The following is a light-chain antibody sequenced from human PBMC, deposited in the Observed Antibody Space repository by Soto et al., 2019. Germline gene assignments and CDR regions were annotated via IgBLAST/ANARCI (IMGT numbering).Light chain of an antibody. V-gene: IGKV1-17*01. CDR1: QAIRND. CDR3: LQHETYPRT. J-gene: IGKJ1*01. Sequence: DIQMTQSPSTLSASLGDIVTIACRASQAIRNDLGGYQQKPAKAPKRLIYAASSLESGVPSRFSGSGSGTEFTLTISSLQPEDSATYYCLQHETYPRTFGQGTKVDI. CDR2: AAS.